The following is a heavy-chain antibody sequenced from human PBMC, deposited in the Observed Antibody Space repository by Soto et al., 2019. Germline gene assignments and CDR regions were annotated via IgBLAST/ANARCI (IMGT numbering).Heavy chain of an antibody. J-gene: IGHJ6*02. CDR3: VRGGADCGNDCYGMDV. CDR2: ISAYNVNT. Sequence: QVQLVQSGAEVKKPGASVKVSCKASGYTFTNFGFTWVRQAPGQGLEWMGWISAYNVNTNYAQKLQGRVTMTTDTSTSTAYMELRSLRSDDTAVYYCVRGGADCGNDCYGMDVWGQGTTVTVSS. V-gene: IGHV1-18*01. CDR1: GYTFTNFG. D-gene: IGHD2-21*02.